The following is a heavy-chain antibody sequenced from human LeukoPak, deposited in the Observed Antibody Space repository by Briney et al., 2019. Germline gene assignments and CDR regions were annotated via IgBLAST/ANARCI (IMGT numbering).Heavy chain of an antibody. J-gene: IGHJ3*02. D-gene: IGHD4/OR15-4a*01. CDR1: GGSISSYY. CDR2: IYYSGST. V-gene: IGHV4-59*01. CDR3: ARPAYGDANDAFDI. Sequence: PSETLSLTCTVSGGSISSYYWSWIRQPPGKGLEWIGYIYYSGSTNYNPSLKSRVTISVDTSKNQFSLKLSSVTAADTAVYYCARPAYGDANDAFDIWGQGTMVTVSS.